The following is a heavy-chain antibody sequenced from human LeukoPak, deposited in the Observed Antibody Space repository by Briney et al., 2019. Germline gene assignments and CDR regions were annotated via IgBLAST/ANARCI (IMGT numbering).Heavy chain of an antibody. CDR2: ISGSGGST. V-gene: IGHV3-23*01. D-gene: IGHD3-3*01. CDR1: GFTFSSYA. CDR3: ATRVNYDFWSGWGAFDI. Sequence: PGGSLRLSCAASGFTFSSYAMSWVRQAPGKGLEWVSAISGSGGSTYYADSMKGRFTISRDNSKNTLYLQMNSLRAEDTAVYYCATRVNYDFWSGWGAFDIWGQGTMVTVSS. J-gene: IGHJ3*02.